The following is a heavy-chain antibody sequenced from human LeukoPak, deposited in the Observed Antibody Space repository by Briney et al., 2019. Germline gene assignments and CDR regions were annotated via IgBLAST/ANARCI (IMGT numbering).Heavy chain of an antibody. V-gene: IGHV3-43*02. J-gene: IGHJ4*02. D-gene: IGHD3-22*01. CDR3: AKESLRYYYYDSSGPDY. CDR2: ISGDGGST. Sequence: PGGSLRLSCAASGFTFDDYAMHWVRQAPGKGLEWVSLISGDGGSTYYADSVKGRFTISRDNSKNSLYLQMNSLRTEDTALYYCAKESLRYYYYDSSGPDYWGQGTLVTVSS. CDR1: GFTFDDYA.